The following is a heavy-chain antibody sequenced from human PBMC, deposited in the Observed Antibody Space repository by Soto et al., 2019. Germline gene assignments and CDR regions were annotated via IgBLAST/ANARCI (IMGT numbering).Heavy chain of an antibody. CDR1: GGSISSGGYY. CDR3: ARHARYCSGGSCYFTSFDY. D-gene: IGHD2-15*01. CDR2: IYYSGST. J-gene: IGHJ4*02. Sequence: PSESLSLTCTVSGGSISSGGYYWGWIRQPPGKGLEWIGSIYYSGSTYYNPSLKSRVTISVDTSKNQFSLKLSSVTAADTAVYYCARHARYCSGGSCYFTSFDYWGQGTLVTVSS. V-gene: IGHV4-39*01.